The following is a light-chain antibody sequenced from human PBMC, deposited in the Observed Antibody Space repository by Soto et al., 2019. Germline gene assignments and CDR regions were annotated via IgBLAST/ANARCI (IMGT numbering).Light chain of an antibody. CDR3: SSYTSGSTLYV. CDR1: SSDVGSYNY. CDR2: ASS. Sequence: QSVLTQPASVSGSPGQSITISCTGTSSDVGSYNYVSWYQHHPGKAPRLMIYASSNRPSGVSHRFSGSRSGNTASLTISGLQAEDEADYYCSSYTSGSTLYVFGTGTKLT. J-gene: IGLJ1*01. V-gene: IGLV2-14*01.